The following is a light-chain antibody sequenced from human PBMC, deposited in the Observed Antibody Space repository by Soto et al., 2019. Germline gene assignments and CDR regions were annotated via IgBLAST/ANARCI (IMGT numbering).Light chain of an antibody. CDR3: QQLNYWPRIT. Sequence: EIVMTQSPATLSVSPGERATLSCRASQSVSSNLAWYQQKPDQAPRLLIYGASTRASGIPARFSGSGSGTEFTLTISSLQSEDFAVYYCQQLNYWPRITFGQGTRLEIK. CDR1: QSVSSN. V-gene: IGKV3-15*01. CDR2: GAS. J-gene: IGKJ5*01.